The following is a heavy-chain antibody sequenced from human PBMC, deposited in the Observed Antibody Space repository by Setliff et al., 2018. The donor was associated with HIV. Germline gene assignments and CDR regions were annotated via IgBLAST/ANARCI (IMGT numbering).Heavy chain of an antibody. J-gene: IGHJ5*02. CDR1: GFTFTSYW. V-gene: IGHV3-7*03. CDR3: ARDRTCSGGSCYGA. CDR2: LNTDGSGM. D-gene: IGHD2-15*01. Sequence: GGSLRLSCATSGFTFTSYWINWVRQAPGKGLEWVAYLNTDGSGMYYADSVKGRFTISRDNSKNTLYLQMNSLRAEDTAVYYCARDRTCSGGSCYGAWGQGTMVTVSS.